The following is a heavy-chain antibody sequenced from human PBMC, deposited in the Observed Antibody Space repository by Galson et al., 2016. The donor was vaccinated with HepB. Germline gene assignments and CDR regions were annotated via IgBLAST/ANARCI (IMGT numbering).Heavy chain of an antibody. CDR3: ARGKSLLTMPWNYGLDV. D-gene: IGHD1-1*01. Sequence: SLRLSCAASGFTFSIHDMHWVRQVKGKGLEWVSDIEPAGDTYYPDSVKGRFTISRENAEHPLYLQMNDLRAGDTAVYYCARGKSLLTMPWNYGLDVWGKGTAVTVSS. J-gene: IGHJ6*04. CDR1: GFTFSIHD. V-gene: IGHV3-13*01. CDR2: IEPAGDT.